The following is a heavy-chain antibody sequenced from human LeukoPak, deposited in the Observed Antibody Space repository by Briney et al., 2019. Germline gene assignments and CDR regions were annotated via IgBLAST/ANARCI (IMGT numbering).Heavy chain of an antibody. CDR3: AREPIPDYYDSSGYPFDY. Sequence: SETLSLTCTVSGGSISSYYWSWIRQPPGKGLEWIGYIYYSGSTNYNPSLKSRVTISVDTSKNQFSLKLSSVTAADTAVYYCAREPIPDYYDSSGYPFDYWGQGTLVTVSS. J-gene: IGHJ4*02. CDR1: GGSISSYY. V-gene: IGHV4-59*01. D-gene: IGHD3-22*01. CDR2: IYYSGST.